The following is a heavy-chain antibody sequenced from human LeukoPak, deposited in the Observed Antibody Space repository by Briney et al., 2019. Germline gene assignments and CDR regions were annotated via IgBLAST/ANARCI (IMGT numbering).Heavy chain of an antibody. D-gene: IGHD6-13*01. CDR3: TTDSRTAAPPHFDY. J-gene: IGHJ4*02. CDR2: IKSKTDGETI. V-gene: IGHV3-15*01. CDR1: GFSFSKAW. Sequence: GGSLRLSCAASGFSFSKAWMSWVRQAPGKGLEWVGRIKSKTDGETIQYAAPVEGRFTISRDDSKNTLDLQLNSLKTEDTAVYYCTTDSRTAAPPHFDYWGQGSLVTVSS.